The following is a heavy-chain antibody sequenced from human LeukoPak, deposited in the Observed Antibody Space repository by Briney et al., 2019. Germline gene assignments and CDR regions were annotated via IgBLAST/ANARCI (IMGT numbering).Heavy chain of an antibody. V-gene: IGHV4-34*01. CDR1: SGSVGGSY. D-gene: IGHD2-21*02. J-gene: IGHJ4*02. Sequence: SETLSLTHAVDSGSVGGSYWGWIRQPPGKGLEWIGEINHSGSTNYNPSLKSRVTISVDTSKNQFSLKLSSVTAADTAVYYCSKPRAVVTTTAEYIQSGFDYWGQGTLVTVSS. CDR2: INHSGST. CDR3: SKPRAVVTTTAEYIQSGFDY.